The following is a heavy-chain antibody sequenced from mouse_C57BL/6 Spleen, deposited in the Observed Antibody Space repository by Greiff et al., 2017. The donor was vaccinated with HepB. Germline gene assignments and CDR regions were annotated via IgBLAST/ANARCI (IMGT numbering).Heavy chain of an antibody. CDR1: GYTFTSYW. CDR3: ARHYGSSYWYFDV. Sequence: VQLQQPGAELVMPGASVKLSCKASGYTFTSYWMHWVKQRPGQGLEWIGEIDPSDSYTNYNQKFKGKSTLTVDKSSSTAYMQLNSLTSEDSAVYYCARHYGSSYWYFDVWGTGTTVTVSS. CDR2: IDPSDSYT. V-gene: IGHV1-69*01. D-gene: IGHD1-1*01. J-gene: IGHJ1*03.